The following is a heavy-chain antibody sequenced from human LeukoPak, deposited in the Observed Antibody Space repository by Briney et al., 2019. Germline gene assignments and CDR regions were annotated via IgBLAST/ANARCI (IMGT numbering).Heavy chain of an antibody. J-gene: IGHJ4*02. V-gene: IGHV3-48*02. D-gene: IGHD2-2*01. Sequence: GGSLRLSCATSGFTFSSYSMRWVRQAPGKGLEWILYISSRSRTIYYADSVKGRFTISRDNAKNSLYLQMNSLRDEDTAVYYCARGRVVVPAAFLDYWGQGTLVTVSS. CDR2: ISSRSRTI. CDR3: ARGRVVVPAAFLDY. CDR1: GFTFSSYS.